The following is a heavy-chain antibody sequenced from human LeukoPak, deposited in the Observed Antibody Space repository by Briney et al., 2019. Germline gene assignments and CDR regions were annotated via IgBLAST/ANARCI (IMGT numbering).Heavy chain of an antibody. CDR3: ARSRIGIAARPNYYYYYMDV. CDR1: GGSISSYY. Sequence: SETLSLTCTVSGGSISSYYWSWIRQPPGKGLEWIGYIYYSGSTNYNPSLKSRVTISVDTSKNQFSLKLSSVTAADTAVYYCARSRIGIAARPNYYYYYMDVWGKGTTATVSS. D-gene: IGHD6-6*01. V-gene: IGHV4-59*01. J-gene: IGHJ6*03. CDR2: IYYSGST.